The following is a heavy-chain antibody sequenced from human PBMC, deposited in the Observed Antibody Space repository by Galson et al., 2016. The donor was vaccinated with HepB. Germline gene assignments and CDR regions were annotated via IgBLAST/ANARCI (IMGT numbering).Heavy chain of an antibody. J-gene: IGHJ4*02. CDR3: ASYPGYFPGN. CDR1: GFTFSYYA. Sequence: SLRLSCSASGFTFSYYAMNWVRQAPGKGLEWVSYISSSGNTIYYADSVKGRFTNSRDNAKNSLYLQMNSLRAEDTAVYYWASYPGYFPGNWGQGTRVTVSA. D-gene: IGHD3-9*01. V-gene: IGHV3-48*03. CDR2: ISSSGNTI.